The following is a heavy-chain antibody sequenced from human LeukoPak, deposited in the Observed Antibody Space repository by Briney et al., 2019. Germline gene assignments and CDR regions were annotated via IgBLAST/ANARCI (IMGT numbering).Heavy chain of an antibody. J-gene: IGHJ3*02. CDR2: IIPIFGTA. V-gene: IGHV1-69*05. Sequence: SVKVSCKASGGTFSSYAISWVRQAPGQGLEWMGGIIPIFGTANYAQKFQGRVTITTDESTITAYMELSSLRSEDTAVYYCARAGGADEGGAAFDIWGQGTMVTVSS. D-gene: IGHD1-26*01. CDR1: GGTFSSYA. CDR3: ARAGGADEGGAAFDI.